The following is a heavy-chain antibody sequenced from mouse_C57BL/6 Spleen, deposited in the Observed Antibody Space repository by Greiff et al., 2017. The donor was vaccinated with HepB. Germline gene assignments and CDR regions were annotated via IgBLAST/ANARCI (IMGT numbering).Heavy chain of an antibody. D-gene: IGHD2-4*01. CDR3: ASWGLYYDYESPRYFDV. J-gene: IGHJ1*03. V-gene: IGHV1-84*01. CDR1: GYTFTDYY. CDR2: IYPGSGNT. Sequence: QVQLKESGPELVKPGASVKISCKASGYTFTDYYINWVKRRPGQGLEWIVWIYPGSGNTKYNEKFKGKATLTVDTSSSTAYMQLSSLTSEDSAVYFCASWGLYYDYESPRYFDVWGTGTTVTVSS.